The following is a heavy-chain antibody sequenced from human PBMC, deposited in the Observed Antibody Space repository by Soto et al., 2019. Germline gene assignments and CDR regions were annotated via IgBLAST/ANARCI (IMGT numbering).Heavy chain of an antibody. CDR3: AREFPYYESRDSYFDF. D-gene: IGHD3-16*01. J-gene: IGHJ4*02. V-gene: IGHV6-1*01. CDR1: GDSVSGNSAA. Sequence: SQTLSLTCVISGDSVSGNSAAWNWIRQSPSRGLEWLGRTYYRSKWYNDYAVSVKSRITVTPDTSKNQFSLHLNSVTPEDTAVDYFAREFPYYESRDSYFDFWGQGALVTVSS. CDR2: TYYRSKWYN.